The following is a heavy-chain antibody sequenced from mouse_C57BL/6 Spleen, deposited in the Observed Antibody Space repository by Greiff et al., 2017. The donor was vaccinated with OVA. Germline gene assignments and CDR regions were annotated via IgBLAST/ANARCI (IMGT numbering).Heavy chain of an antibody. CDR2: IDPNSGGT. J-gene: IGHJ2*01. Sequence: QVQLHQPGAELVKPGASVKLSCKASGYTFTSSWMHWVKQRPGRGLEWIGRIDPNSGGTKYNEKFKSKATLTVDKPSSTAYMQLSSLTSEDSAVYYCARDSNYYFDDWGKGTTLTVSS. V-gene: IGHV1-72*01. CDR3: ARDSNYYFDD. CDR1: GYTFTSSW. D-gene: IGHD2-5*01.